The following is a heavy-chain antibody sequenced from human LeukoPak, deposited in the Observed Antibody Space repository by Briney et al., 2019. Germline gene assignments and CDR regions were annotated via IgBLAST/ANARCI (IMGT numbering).Heavy chain of an antibody. Sequence: GESLQIPCKGSGSRFTSYSIVWVRQMPGKGLEWMGIIYPGDSDTRYSPSCQGQVTISAHKSISTAYLQWSSLKASDTAMYYCARALGYCSGGSCYWAYFDYWGQGTLVTVSS. CDR1: GSRFTSYS. CDR2: IYPGDSDT. D-gene: IGHD2-15*01. CDR3: ARALGYCSGGSCYWAYFDY. J-gene: IGHJ4*02. V-gene: IGHV5-51*01.